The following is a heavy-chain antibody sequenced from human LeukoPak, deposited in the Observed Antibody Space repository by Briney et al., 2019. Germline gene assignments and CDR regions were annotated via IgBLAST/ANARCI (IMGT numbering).Heavy chain of an antibody. D-gene: IGHD2-21*01. V-gene: IGHV3-21*01. CDR1: GFTFSDYN. CDR2: ISDRTSNYI. Sequence: KPGGSLRLSCAASGFTFSDYNMNWVRQAPGKGLEWLSSISDRTSNYISQADSVRGRFTICRDNAKNSLYLQMNSLRAEDTAVYYCASGGEIDYWGQGTLVTVSS. J-gene: IGHJ4*02. CDR3: ASGGEIDY.